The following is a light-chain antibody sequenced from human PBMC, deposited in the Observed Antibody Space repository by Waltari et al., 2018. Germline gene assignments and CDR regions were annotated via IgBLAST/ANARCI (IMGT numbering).Light chain of an antibody. CDR2: DVS. CDR3: CSYAATYTFV. J-gene: IGLJ1*01. CDR1: SSDVGGYGF. Sequence: QSALTQPRSVSGSPGPSVTISCPGTSSDVGGYGFVPWYQQHPGKAPKVIIYDVSKRPSGVPDRFSGSKSGNTASLTISGLQPDDEADYYCCSYAATYTFVFGTGTKVTVL. V-gene: IGLV2-11*01.